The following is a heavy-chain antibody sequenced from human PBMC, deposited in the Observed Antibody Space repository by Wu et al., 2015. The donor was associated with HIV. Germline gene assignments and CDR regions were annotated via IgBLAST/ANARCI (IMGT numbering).Heavy chain of an antibody. J-gene: IGHJ6*03. CDR1: GYTFTGYY. D-gene: IGHD6-6*01. Sequence: QVQLVQSGAEVKKPGASVKVSCKASGYTFTGYYMHWVRQAPGQGLEWMGWINPNSGGTNYAQKFQGRVTMTRDTSISTAYMELSRLRSDDTAVYYCARGSSSSGWYYYYYMDVWGKGTTVTVSS. V-gene: IGHV1-2*02. CDR3: ARGSSSSGWYYYYYMDV. CDR2: INPNSGGT.